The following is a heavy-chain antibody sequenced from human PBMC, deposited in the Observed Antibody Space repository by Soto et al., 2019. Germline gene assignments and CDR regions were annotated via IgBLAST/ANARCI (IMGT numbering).Heavy chain of an antibody. V-gene: IGHV1-69*13. D-gene: IGHD3-22*01. Sequence: SMKVSCKASGGTFSSYAISWVRRAPGQGPEWMGGIIPIFGKANYAQKFQGRVRITANESTSTAYMELSSLRSEDTAVYYCARVGPYYDSSGYWFDPWGQGTLVTVSS. CDR2: IIPIFGKA. J-gene: IGHJ5*02. CDR3: ARVGPYYDSSGYWFDP. CDR1: GGTFSSYA.